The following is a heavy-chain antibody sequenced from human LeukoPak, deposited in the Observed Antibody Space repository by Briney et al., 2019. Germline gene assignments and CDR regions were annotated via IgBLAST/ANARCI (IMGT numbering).Heavy chain of an antibody. Sequence: GGSLRLSCRDSGYTFSTYWMSWVRQVTGKGLEWVASIKPDGGKKYYVENVKGRFTMSRDTSMSSWYLQLSSLRAEDTAVFYCARDRGGSGWYEFESWGQGTLVSVS. D-gene: IGHD6-19*01. V-gene: IGHV3-7*01. CDR1: GYTFSTYW. J-gene: IGHJ4*02. CDR2: IKPDGGKK. CDR3: ARDRGGSGWYEFES.